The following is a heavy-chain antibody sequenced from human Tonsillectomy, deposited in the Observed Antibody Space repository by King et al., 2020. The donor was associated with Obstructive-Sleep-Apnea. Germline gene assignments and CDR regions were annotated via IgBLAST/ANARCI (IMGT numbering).Heavy chain of an antibody. J-gene: IGHJ3*02. V-gene: IGHV3-11*06. CDR2: ISSDSTHT. Sequence: HVQLVESGGGLVNPGESLRLSCAASGFTLSAYHISWIRQAPGKGLEWISYISSDSTHTNYADSVQGRFTVSRDNAKNSLYLQMISLRAEDTAVYYCARVNYYDSTGFSSYFDIWGHGTMVTVSS. D-gene: IGHD3-22*01. CDR1: GFTLSAYH. CDR3: ARVNYYDSTGFSSYFDI.